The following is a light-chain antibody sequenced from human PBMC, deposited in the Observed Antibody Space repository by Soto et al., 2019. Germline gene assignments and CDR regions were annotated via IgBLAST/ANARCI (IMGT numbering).Light chain of an antibody. J-gene: IGLJ1*01. CDR1: SGDVGGYKY. CDR2: EVR. CDR3: SSYATRSTLTYV. V-gene: IGLV2-14*01. Sequence: QSALTQPASVSGSPGQSITISCTGTSGDVGGYKYVSWYQHHPGKAPKLIIYEVRNRPSGISDRFSGSKSGNTASLTISGLQAEDEADYYCSSYATRSTLTYVFGTGTKV.